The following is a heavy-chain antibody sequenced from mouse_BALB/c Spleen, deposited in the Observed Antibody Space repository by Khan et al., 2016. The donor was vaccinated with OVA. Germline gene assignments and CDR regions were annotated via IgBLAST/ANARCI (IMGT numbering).Heavy chain of an antibody. CDR2: INTYTGEP. CDR3: QLAFPCETSARTAFVYIHHRKHEASASEVCDRKSYRYDRYFDF. Sequence: QIQLVQSGPELKKPGETVKISCKASGSTFTNYGMRWVKQAPGKGLKWLGWINTYTGEPTYADDFKGRFAFSLETSSSTAYSQINNHKNEDTASSHVQLAFPCETSARTAFVYIHHRKHEASASEVCDRKSYRYDRYFDFWGAGTPVTVSA. V-gene: IGHV9-1*03. D-gene: IGHD2-14*01. J-gene: IGHJ1*01. CDR1: GSTFTNYG.